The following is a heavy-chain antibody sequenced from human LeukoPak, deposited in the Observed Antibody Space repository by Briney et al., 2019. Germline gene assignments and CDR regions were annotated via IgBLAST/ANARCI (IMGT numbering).Heavy chain of an antibody. CDR1: GYTLTELS. V-gene: IGHV1-24*01. Sequence: GASVKVSCKVSGYTLTELSMHWVRQAPGKGLEWMGGFDPEDGETIYAQKFQGRVTMTEDTSTDTAYMELSSLRSEDTAVYYCATVVERWLQSIPPEYFQHWGQGTLVTVSS. CDR3: ATVVERWLQSIPPEYFQH. D-gene: IGHD5-24*01. J-gene: IGHJ1*01. CDR2: FDPEDGET.